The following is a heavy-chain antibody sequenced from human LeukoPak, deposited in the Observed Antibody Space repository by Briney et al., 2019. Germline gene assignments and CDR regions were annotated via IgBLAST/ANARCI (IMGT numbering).Heavy chain of an antibody. V-gene: IGHV3-30-3*01. D-gene: IGHD3-10*01. J-gene: IGHJ4*02. CDR1: GFTFSSNA. Sequence: GRSLRLSCAASGFTFSSNAMHWVRQAPGKGLEWVAVISYDGSNKYYADSVKGRFTISRDNSKNTLYLQMNSLRAEDTAVYYCARTPWVRGVIAAAFDYWGQGTLVTVSS. CDR2: ISYDGSNK. CDR3: ARTPWVRGVIAAAFDY.